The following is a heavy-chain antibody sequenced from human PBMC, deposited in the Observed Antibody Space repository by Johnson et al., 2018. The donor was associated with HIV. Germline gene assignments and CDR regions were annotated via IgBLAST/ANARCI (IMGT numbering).Heavy chain of an antibody. V-gene: IGHV3-30*02. CDR3: ANTEVAFDI. J-gene: IGHJ3*02. CDR1: GFTFSSYG. CDR2: IRNDGRNK. Sequence: QVQLVESGGGLVQPGGSLRLSCAASGFTFSSYGMHWVRQAPCKGLEWVAFIRNDGRNKYYEDYVKGRFTISRDNSKNTLYLQMNSLRAEDTAVYYCANTEVAFDIWGQGTMVTVSS. D-gene: IGHD4-23*01.